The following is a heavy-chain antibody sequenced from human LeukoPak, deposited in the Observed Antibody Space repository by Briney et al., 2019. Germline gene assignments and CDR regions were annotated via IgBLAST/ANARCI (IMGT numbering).Heavy chain of an antibody. CDR3: ARGETGTWLDY. CDR2: INPSGGST. CDR1: GYTFTSYY. V-gene: IGHV1-46*03. D-gene: IGHD1-1*01. J-gene: IGHJ4*02. Sequence: ASVKVSCKASGYTFTSYYIHWVRQATGQGLEWMGIINPSGGSTSYSQKFQGGVTMTRDTSTTTVYMDLSSLRSEDTAVYYCARGETGTWLDYWGQGTLVTVSS.